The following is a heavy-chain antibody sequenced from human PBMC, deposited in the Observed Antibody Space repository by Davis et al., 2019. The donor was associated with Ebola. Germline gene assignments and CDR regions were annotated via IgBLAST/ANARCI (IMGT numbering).Heavy chain of an antibody. CDR2: IKQDGSEK. CDR3: ARPRITMIVAHAFDI. V-gene: IGHV3-7*01. Sequence: GGSLRLSCAASGFTFSSYWMSWVRQAPGKGLEWVANIKQDGSEKYYVDSVKGRFTISRDNSKNTLYLQMNSLRAEDTAVYYCARPRITMIVAHAFDIWGQGTMVTVSS. J-gene: IGHJ3*02. CDR1: GFTFSSYW. D-gene: IGHD3-22*01.